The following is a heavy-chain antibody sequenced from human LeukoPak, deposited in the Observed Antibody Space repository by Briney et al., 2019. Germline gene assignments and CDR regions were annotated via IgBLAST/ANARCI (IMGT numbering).Heavy chain of an antibody. Sequence: ASGKVSCNASAYTFTSFGIRWVRHAPGQVLGWMGWILAYNGNTNYAQKLQCRVTMTTETYTSTGYMELRSLTSPDTAVYYCARGPYCTNGVCSTEVDYWGQRTLVTASS. V-gene: IGHV1-18*01. CDR3: ARGPYCTNGVCSTEVDY. CDR1: AYTFTSFG. CDR2: ILAYNGNT. D-gene: IGHD2-8*01. J-gene: IGHJ4*02.